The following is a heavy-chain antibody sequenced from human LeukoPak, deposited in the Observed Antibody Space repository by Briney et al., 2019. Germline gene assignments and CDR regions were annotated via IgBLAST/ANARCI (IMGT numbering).Heavy chain of an antibody. J-gene: IGHJ6*03. V-gene: IGHV4-39*07. CDR2: IYYSGST. Sequence: SETLSLTCTVSGGSITSSSYYWGWIRQPPGKGLEWIGSIYYSGSTYYNPSLKSRVTISVDTSKNQFSLKLSSVTAADTAVYYCARDYSQSGYDLWSGKVNYYMDVWGKGTTVTVSS. CDR3: ARDYSQSGYDLWSGKVNYYMDV. D-gene: IGHD3-3*01. CDR1: GGSITSSSYY.